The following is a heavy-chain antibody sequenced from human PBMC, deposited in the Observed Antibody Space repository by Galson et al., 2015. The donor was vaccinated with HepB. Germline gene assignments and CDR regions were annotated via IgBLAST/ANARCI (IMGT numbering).Heavy chain of an antibody. V-gene: IGHV4-34*01. CDR2: INHSGST. D-gene: IGHD3-10*01. Sequence: SLTCAVYGGSFSGYYWSWIRPPPGKGLEWIGEINHSGSTNYNPSLKSRVTISVDTSKNQFSLKLSSVTAADTAVYYCARSQPNYYGSGSYYSRMGEYWYFDLWGRGTLVTVSS. CDR1: GGSFSGYY. CDR3: ARSQPNYYGSGSYYSRMGEYWYFDL. J-gene: IGHJ2*01.